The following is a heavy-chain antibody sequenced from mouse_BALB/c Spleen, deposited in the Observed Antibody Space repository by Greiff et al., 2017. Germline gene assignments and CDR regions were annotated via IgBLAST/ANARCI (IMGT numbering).Heavy chain of an antibody. J-gene: IGHJ2*01. V-gene: IGHV1S81*02. CDR1: GYTFTSYY. CDR2: INPSNGGT. Sequence: QVQLQQSGAELVKPGASVKLSCKASGYTFTSYYMYWVKQRPGQGLEWIGEINPSNGGTNFNEKFKSKATLTVDKSSSTAYMQLSSLTSEDSAVYYCTRGILRFDYWGQGTTLTVSS. CDR3: TRGILRFDY. D-gene: IGHD1-1*01.